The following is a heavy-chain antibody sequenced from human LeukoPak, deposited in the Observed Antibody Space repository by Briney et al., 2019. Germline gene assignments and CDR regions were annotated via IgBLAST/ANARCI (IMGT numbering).Heavy chain of an antibody. CDR2: ISYDGSNK. V-gene: IGHV3-30*04. Sequence: GGSLRLSCAASGLTFSSYAMHWVRQAPGKGLEWVAVISYDGSNKYYADSVKGRFTISRDNSKNTLYLQMNSLRAEDTAVYYCARDSVASPLDYWGQGTLVTVSS. D-gene: IGHD4-23*01. CDR3: ARDSVASPLDY. J-gene: IGHJ4*02. CDR1: GLTFSSYA.